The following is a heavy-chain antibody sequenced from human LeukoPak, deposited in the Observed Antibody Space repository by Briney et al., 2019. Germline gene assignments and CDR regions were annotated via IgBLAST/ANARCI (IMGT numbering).Heavy chain of an antibody. V-gene: IGHV4-39*01. Sequence: SETLSLTCTVSGVSISGSNSYWGWIRQPPGKGLECVGSIYYTGNTYYNASLKSRVTISIDTSNNQISLRLISVTAKDTAMYYCARQTGSGMFTLPGGQGTLVTVSS. J-gene: IGHJ4*02. CDR1: GVSISGSNSY. CDR3: ARQTGSGMFTLP. CDR2: IYYTGNT. D-gene: IGHD3-10*01.